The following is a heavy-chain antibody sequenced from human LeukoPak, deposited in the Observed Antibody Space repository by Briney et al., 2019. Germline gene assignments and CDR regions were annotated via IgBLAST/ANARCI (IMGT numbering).Heavy chain of an antibody. D-gene: IGHD1-26*01. J-gene: IGHJ6*03. CDR3: ARDPYSGSYWNYYYYYMDV. CDR1: GFTFSNYA. Sequence: PGGSLRLSCAASGFTFSNYALHWVRQAPGKGLEWVAVISYDDSNKFYADSVRGRFTISRDNARNSLYLQMNSLRAEDTAVYYCARDPYSGSYWNYYYYYMDVWGKGTTVTISS. CDR2: ISYDDSNK. V-gene: IGHV3-30*04.